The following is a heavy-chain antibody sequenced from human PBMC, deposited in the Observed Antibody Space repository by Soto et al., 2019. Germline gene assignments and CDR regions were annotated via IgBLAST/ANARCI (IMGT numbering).Heavy chain of an antibody. CDR1: GGSISSYY. CDR2: IYYSGST. J-gene: IGHJ6*02. D-gene: IGHD3-9*01. CDR3: ARVSLYYDILTAPNYGMDV. Sequence: QVQLQESGPGLVKPSETLSLTCTVSGGSISSYYWSWIRQPPGKGLEWIGYIYYSGSTNYNPSLKSRVPISVDTSKSQFSLKLSSVTAADTAVYYCARVSLYYDILTAPNYGMDVWGQGTTVTVSS. V-gene: IGHV4-59*01.